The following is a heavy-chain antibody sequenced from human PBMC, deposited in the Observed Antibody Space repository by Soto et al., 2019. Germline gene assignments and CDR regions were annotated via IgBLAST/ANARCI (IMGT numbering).Heavy chain of an antibody. Sequence: GGSLRLSCAVSGFTLNDYYMTWVRQAPGKGLGWVSYISPSGSVIYYADSVKGRVTVSRDDANNSLLLQMNSLRDEDTAVYYCARGGRWPRAYFDFWGQGILVTVSS. CDR1: GFTLNDYY. CDR2: ISPSGSVI. D-gene: IGHD2-15*01. CDR3: ARGGRWPRAYFDF. J-gene: IGHJ4*02. V-gene: IGHV3-11*01.